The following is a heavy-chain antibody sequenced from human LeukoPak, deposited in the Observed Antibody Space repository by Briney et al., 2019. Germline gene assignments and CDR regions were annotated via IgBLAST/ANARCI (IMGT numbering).Heavy chain of an antibody. D-gene: IGHD1-26*01. Sequence: GGSLRLSCAAAGFTFSSYGMHWVRQAPGKGLEWVAVISFDGRNKYYADSVKGRFTISRDNAKNSLYLQMNSLRAEDTAVYYGAKPYSGSYSHFDYWGQGTLVTVSS. CDR2: ISFDGRNK. J-gene: IGHJ4*02. CDR3: AKPYSGSYSHFDY. V-gene: IGHV3-33*03. CDR1: GFTFSSYG.